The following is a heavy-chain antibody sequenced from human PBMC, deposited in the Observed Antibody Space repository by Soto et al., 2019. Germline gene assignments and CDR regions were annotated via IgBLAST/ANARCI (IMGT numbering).Heavy chain of an antibody. CDR1: GYTFTNHG. Sequence: QVQLVQSGAEVKKPGASVTVSCKTSGYTFTNHGINWVRQAPGQGLEWMGWINPYNANVNYAQKLQGRVTMTTDTATSKAYMGLRSLTSDVTAVYYCSRDRVAGIWGDAFDIWGQGTMVTVSS. CDR2: INPYNANV. J-gene: IGHJ3*02. D-gene: IGHD3-16*01. CDR3: SRDRVAGIWGDAFDI. V-gene: IGHV1-18*04.